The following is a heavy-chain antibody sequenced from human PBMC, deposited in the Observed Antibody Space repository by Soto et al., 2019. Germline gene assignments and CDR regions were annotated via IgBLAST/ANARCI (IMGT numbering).Heavy chain of an antibody. J-gene: IGHJ6*02. CDR1: GGSISSGGYY. CDR2: IYYSGST. CDR3: ARDAPSNKDYYYYGMDV. V-gene: IGHV4-31*03. Sequence: QVQLQESGPGLVKPSQTLSLTCTVSGGSISSGGYYWSWIRQHPGKGLEWIGYIYYSGSTYYNPSLKSRVTISVDTSKNQFSLKLSSVTAADTAVYYCARDAPSNKDYYYYGMDVWGQGTTVTVSS.